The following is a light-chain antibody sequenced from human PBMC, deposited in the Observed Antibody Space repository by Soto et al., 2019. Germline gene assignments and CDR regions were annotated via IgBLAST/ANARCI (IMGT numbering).Light chain of an antibody. Sequence: EIVLTQSLATLSLSPGERATLSCRASQSVSSYLAWYQQKPGQAPRLLIYDASNRATGIPARFSGSGSGTDFTLTISSLEPEDFAVYYCQQRSNRPMTFGQGTRLEIK. CDR1: QSVSSY. V-gene: IGKV3-11*01. CDR2: DAS. CDR3: QQRSNRPMT. J-gene: IGKJ5*01.